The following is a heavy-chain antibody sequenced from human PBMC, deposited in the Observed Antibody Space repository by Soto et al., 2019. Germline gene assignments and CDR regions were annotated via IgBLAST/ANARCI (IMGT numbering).Heavy chain of an antibody. Sequence: KGLEWVAVISYDGSNKYYADSVKGRFTISRDNSKNTLYLQMNSLRAEDTAVYFFFQAEDGIRDTVPVSAFLLNRSSDL. CDR2: ISYDGSNK. D-gene: IGHD2-15*01. CDR3: FQAEDGIRDTVPVSAFLLNRSSDL. V-gene: IGHV3-30*03. J-gene: IGHJ2*01.